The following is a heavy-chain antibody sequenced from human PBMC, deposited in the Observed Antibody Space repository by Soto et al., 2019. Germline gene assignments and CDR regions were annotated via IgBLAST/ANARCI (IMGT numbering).Heavy chain of an antibody. Sequence: PGGSLRLSCAASGFTFSSYAMHGVRQAPGKGLEWVAVISYDGSNKYYADSVKGRFTISRDNSKNTLYLQMNSLRAEDTAVYYCARDLVVAGTHHKYRLNFDYWGQGT. V-gene: IGHV3-30-3*01. CDR3: ARDLVVAGTHHKYRLNFDY. CDR1: GFTFSSYA. CDR2: ISYDGSNK. D-gene: IGHD6-19*01. J-gene: IGHJ4*02.